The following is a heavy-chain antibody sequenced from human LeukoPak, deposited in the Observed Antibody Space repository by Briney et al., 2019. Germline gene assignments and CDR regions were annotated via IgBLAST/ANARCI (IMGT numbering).Heavy chain of an antibody. CDR1: GGSISSYY. Sequence: SETLSLTCPVSGGSISSYYWSWLRQPPGKGLEWIGYIYYSGSTNYNPSLKSRVTISVDTSKNQFSLKLSSVTAADTAVYYCARGYSSGWSPFDYWGQGTLVTVSS. CDR2: IYYSGST. J-gene: IGHJ4*02. D-gene: IGHD6-19*01. V-gene: IGHV4-59*01. CDR3: ARGYSSGWSPFDY.